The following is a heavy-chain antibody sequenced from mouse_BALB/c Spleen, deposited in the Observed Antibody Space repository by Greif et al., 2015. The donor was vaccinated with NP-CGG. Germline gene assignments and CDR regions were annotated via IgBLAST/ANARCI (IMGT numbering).Heavy chain of an antibody. Sequence: EVHLVESGGGLVQPGGSLKLSCAASGFTFSSYTMSWVRQTPEKRLEWVAYISNGGGSTYYPDTVKGRFTISRDNAKNSLYLQMRSQKSEDTAMYYCARHRDGYYFWGQGTSVTVSS. CDR1: GFTFSSYT. J-gene: IGHJ4*01. CDR2: ISNGGGST. D-gene: IGHD2-3*01. V-gene: IGHV5-12-2*01. CDR3: ARHRDGYYF.